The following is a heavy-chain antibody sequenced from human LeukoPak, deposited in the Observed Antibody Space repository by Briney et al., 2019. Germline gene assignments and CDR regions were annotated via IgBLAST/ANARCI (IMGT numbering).Heavy chain of an antibody. J-gene: IGHJ5*02. CDR1: GGSFSGYH. V-gene: IGHV4-34*01. CDR2: INHRGST. Sequence: PSETLSLTCVVYGGSFSGYHWSWIRQSPGKGLEWIGEINHRGSTNYNPSLKRRVTMSLDTSKNQFSLKLSSVTAADTAVYYCAKSLYGSGSYYNWFDPWGQGTLVIVSS. CDR3: AKSLYGSGSYYNWFDP. D-gene: IGHD3-10*01.